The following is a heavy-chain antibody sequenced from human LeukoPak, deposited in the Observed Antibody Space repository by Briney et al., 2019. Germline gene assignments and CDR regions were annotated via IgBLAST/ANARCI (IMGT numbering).Heavy chain of an antibody. J-gene: IGHJ6*03. D-gene: IGHD6-6*01. CDR1: GGSISSSSYY. CDR3: ARGHNSSSSGFYYYYMDV. Sequence: SETLSLTCTVSGGSISSSSYYWGWIRQPPGKGLEWIGSIYYSGSTYYNPSLKSRVTISVDTSKNQFSLKLSSVTAADTAVYYCARGHNSSSSGFYYYYMDVWGRGTTVTVSS. V-gene: IGHV4-39*01. CDR2: IYYSGST.